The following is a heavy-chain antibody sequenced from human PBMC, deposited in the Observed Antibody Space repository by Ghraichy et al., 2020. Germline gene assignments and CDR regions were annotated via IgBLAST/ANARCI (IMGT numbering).Heavy chain of an antibody. CDR3: ASLIAASDHWYFHL. CDR1: GGSISNSYYY. CDR2: IFYSGTT. V-gene: IGHV4-39*07. J-gene: IGHJ2*01. Sequence: SQTLSLTCTVSGGSISNSYYYWGWIRQPPGKGLEWIGNIFYSGTTYYNPSLRGRVAVSVDTSKNQFSLKLSSVTAADTAVYYCASLIAASDHWYFHLWRRGTLVTVSS. D-gene: IGHD6-6*01.